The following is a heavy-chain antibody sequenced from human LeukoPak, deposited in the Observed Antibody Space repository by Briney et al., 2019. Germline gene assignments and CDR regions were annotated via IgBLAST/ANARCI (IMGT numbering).Heavy chain of an antibody. Sequence: PGGSLRLSCAASGFSVNNNYMNWVRQAPGKGLEWVSSISSSSSYIYYADSVKGRFTISRDNAKNSLYLQMNSLRAEDTAVYYCARDENVLRFLEWLSAGNYYMDVWDKGTTVTVSS. V-gene: IGHV3-21*01. J-gene: IGHJ6*03. CDR2: ISSSSSYI. CDR3: ARDENVLRFLEWLSAGNYYMDV. D-gene: IGHD3-3*01. CDR1: GFSVNNNY.